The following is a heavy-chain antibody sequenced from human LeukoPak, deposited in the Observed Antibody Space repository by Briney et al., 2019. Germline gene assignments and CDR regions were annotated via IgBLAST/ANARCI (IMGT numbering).Heavy chain of an antibody. CDR1: GGSITSYY. V-gene: IGHV4-59*01. CDR3: ARVDYYDSSGSRSYYFDL. Sequence: PSETLSLTCTVSGGSITSYYWSWIRQPPGKGLEWIGYIYYSGSTNYNPSLKSRVTMSVDTSKNRFSLKLSSVTAADTAVYYCARVDYYDSSGSRSYYFDLWGRRTLVTVSS. D-gene: IGHD3-22*01. J-gene: IGHJ2*01. CDR2: IYYSGST.